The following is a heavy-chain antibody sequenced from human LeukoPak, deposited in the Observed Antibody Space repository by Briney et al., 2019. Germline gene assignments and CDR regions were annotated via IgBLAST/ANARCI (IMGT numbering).Heavy chain of an antibody. CDR1: GGSISSSNW. D-gene: IGHD6-19*01. CDR2: IYHSGST. J-gene: IGHJ4*02. CDR3: ARKGYSSFFDY. Sequence: PSGTLSLTCAVSGGSISSSNWWSWVRQPPGKGLEWIGEIYHSGSTNYNPSLKSRVTISVDTSKNQFSLKLSSVTAADTAVYYCARKGYSSFFDYWGQGTLVTVSS. V-gene: IGHV4-4*02.